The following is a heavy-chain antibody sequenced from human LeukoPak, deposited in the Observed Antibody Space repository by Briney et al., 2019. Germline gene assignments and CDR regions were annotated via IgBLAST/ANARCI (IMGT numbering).Heavy chain of an antibody. Sequence: SVKVSCKASGGTFRSYAISWVRHAPGQGLEWMGGIIPIFGTANYAQKFQGRVTITTDESTSTAYMELSSLRSEDTAVYYCASHYDFWSGYYPLGYWGQGTLVTVSS. CDR1: GGTFRSYA. V-gene: IGHV1-69*05. CDR2: IIPIFGTA. CDR3: ASHYDFWSGYYPLGY. D-gene: IGHD3-3*01. J-gene: IGHJ4*02.